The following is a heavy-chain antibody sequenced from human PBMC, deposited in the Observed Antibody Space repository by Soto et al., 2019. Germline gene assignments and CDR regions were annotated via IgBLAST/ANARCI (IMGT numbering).Heavy chain of an antibody. Sequence: SVKVSCKASGGTFSSYTISWVRQAPGQGLEWMGRIIPILGIANYAQKFQGRVTITADKSTSTAYMELSSLRSEDTAVYYCARDSWSHIVVVPAAKTGYYYYGMDVWAQGTTVTVYS. CDR1: GGTFSSYT. D-gene: IGHD2-2*01. V-gene: IGHV1-69*04. CDR2: IIPILGIA. CDR3: ARDSWSHIVVVPAAKTGYYYYGMDV. J-gene: IGHJ6*02.